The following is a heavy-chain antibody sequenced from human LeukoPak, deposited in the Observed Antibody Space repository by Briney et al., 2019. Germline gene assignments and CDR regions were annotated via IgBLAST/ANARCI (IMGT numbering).Heavy chain of an antibody. D-gene: IGHD2-2*01. CDR3: ARADIVVVPAATTTFDY. J-gene: IGHJ4*02. CDR1: GYTFTSYY. V-gene: IGHV1-46*03. Sequence: ASVKLSCKASGYTFTSYYMHWVRQAPGQGLEWMGIINPSSGSTSYAQKIQGRVTITRDTSTSTVYMELSSLRSEDTAVYYCARADIVVVPAATTTFDYWGQGTLVTVSS. CDR2: INPSSGST.